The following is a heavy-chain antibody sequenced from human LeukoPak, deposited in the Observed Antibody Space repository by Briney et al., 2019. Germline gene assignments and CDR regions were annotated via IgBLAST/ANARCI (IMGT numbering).Heavy chain of an antibody. D-gene: IGHD6-13*01. J-gene: IGHJ4*02. Sequence: ASVKVSCKASGYTFTGYYMHWARQAPGQGLEWMGWINPNSGGTNYAQKFQGRVTMTRDTSISTAYMELSRLRSDDTAVYYCARVSPYSSSWYWEDYWGQGTLVTVSS. CDR3: ARVSPYSSSWYWEDY. V-gene: IGHV1-2*02. CDR2: INPNSGGT. CDR1: GYTFTGYY.